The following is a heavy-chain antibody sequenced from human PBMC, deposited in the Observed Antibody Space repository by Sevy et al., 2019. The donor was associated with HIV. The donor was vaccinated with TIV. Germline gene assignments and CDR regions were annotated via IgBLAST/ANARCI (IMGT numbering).Heavy chain of an antibody. CDR1: GFNFSSYS. Sequence: GGSLRLSCAASGFNFSSYSMNWVRQAPGKGLEWVSFISRGSSYIFYADSVKGRFTISRDNAKNSLYLQMNSLRAEDTAVYYCARVNDFWTGLGLDPWGQGTLVTVSS. J-gene: IGHJ5*02. V-gene: IGHV3-21*01. CDR2: ISRGSSYI. D-gene: IGHD3-3*01. CDR3: ARVNDFWTGLGLDP.